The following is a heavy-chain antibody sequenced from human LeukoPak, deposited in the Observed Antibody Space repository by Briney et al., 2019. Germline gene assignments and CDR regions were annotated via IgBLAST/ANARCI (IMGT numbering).Heavy chain of an antibody. CDR1: GFPFNRAR. CDR3: VADNGVRFLEVDY. J-gene: IGHJ4*02. V-gene: IGHV3-15*01. CDR2: TISEADGGTT. D-gene: IGHD3-3*01. Sequence: GGSLRLSCETSGFPFNRARMSWVRQSPGRGLEWVGRTISEADGGTTDYAAPVKGRFFISRDDSRQTLYLQMNNLKTEDTAVYFCVADNGVRFLEVDYWGLGTLVTVSS.